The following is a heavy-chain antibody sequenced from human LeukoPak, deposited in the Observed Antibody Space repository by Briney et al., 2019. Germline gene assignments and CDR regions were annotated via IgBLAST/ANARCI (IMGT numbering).Heavy chain of an antibody. CDR1: GFTVNNDY. J-gene: IGHJ3*02. V-gene: IGHV3-66*01. Sequence: HPGGSLRLSCAASGFTVNNDYMGWVRQAPGKGLEWVSALHIDGSTSYADSVKGRFSISRDNSKNTLYLQVTSLRDEDTAVYYCAREYRGSRRSDALYIWGQGTMVTVSS. CDR2: LHIDGST. CDR3: AREYRGSRRSDALYI. D-gene: IGHD3-10*01.